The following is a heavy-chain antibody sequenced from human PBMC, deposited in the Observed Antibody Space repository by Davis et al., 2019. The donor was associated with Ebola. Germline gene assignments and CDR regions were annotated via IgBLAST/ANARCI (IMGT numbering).Heavy chain of an antibody. D-gene: IGHD3-9*01. J-gene: IGHJ2*01. V-gene: IGHV3-23*01. Sequence: GGSLRLSCAASGFTFSSYAMSWVRQAPGKGLEWVSAISGSGGSTYYADSVKGRFTISRDNSKNTLYLQMNSLRAEDTAVYYCAREYYDILTGYLGRYFDLWGRGTLVTVSS. CDR3: AREYYDILTGYLGRYFDL. CDR2: ISGSGGST. CDR1: GFTFSSYA.